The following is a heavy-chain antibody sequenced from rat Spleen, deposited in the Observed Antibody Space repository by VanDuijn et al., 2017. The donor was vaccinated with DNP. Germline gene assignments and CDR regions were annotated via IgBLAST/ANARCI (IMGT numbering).Heavy chain of an antibody. D-gene: IGHD1-1*01. V-gene: IGHV3-3*01. Sequence: EVQLQESGPGLVKPSQSLSLTCSVTGYSITSSYRWNWIRKFPGNKLEWMGYINSAGSTNYTPSLKSRISIIRDTSKNQFFLQVNSVTTEDTATYYCARWDHYIGFAYWGQGTLVTVSS. CDR3: ARWDHYIGFAY. CDR2: INSAGST. CDR1: GYSITSSYR. J-gene: IGHJ3*01.